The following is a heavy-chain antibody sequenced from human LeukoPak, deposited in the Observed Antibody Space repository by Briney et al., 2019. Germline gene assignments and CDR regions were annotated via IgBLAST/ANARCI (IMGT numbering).Heavy chain of an antibody. CDR1: GGALNSGANC. V-gene: IGHV4-30-2*05. CDR2: VDHSGST. Sequence: SETLSLTCSVSGGALNSGANCWNWIRQPPGKGLEWIGCVDHSGSTYYKSSLKSRVTISVDKSKNQFSLKLSSVPAADTAVYYCARSTFRVRGVIQHWGQGTLVTVCS. D-gene: IGHD3-10*01. CDR3: ARSTFRVRGVIQH. J-gene: IGHJ1*01.